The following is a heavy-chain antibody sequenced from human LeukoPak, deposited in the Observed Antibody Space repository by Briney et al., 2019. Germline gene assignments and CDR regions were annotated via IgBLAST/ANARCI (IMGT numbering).Heavy chain of an antibody. CDR1: GFTFSSYD. V-gene: IGHV3-21*01. Sequence: PGGSLRLSCAASGFTFSSYDMNWVRQAPGKGLEWVSYISSSSSYIYYADSVKGRFTISRDNAKNSLYLQMNSLRAEDTAVYYCARDLSSSSGWYYDYYYYGMDVWGQGTTVTVSS. J-gene: IGHJ6*02. CDR3: ARDLSSSSGWYYDYYYYGMDV. D-gene: IGHD6-19*01. CDR2: ISSSSSYI.